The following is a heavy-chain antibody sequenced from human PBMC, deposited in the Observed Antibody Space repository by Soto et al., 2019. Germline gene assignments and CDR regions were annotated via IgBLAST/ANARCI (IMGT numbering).Heavy chain of an antibody. CDR1: GYTFTGYY. Sequence: ASVKVSCKAFGYTFTGYYMHWVRQAPGQGLEWMGWINPNSGGTNYAQKFQGRVTMTRDTSISTAYMELSRLRSDDTAVYYCARDNYDFWSGYRQNYGMDVWGQGTTVTVSS. CDR3: ARDNYDFWSGYRQNYGMDV. V-gene: IGHV1-2*02. J-gene: IGHJ6*02. CDR2: INPNSGGT. D-gene: IGHD3-3*01.